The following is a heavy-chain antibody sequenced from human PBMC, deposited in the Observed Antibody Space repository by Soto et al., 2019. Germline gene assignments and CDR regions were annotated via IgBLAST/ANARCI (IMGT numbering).Heavy chain of an antibody. CDR2: IIPILAIA. J-gene: IGHJ5*02. V-gene: IGHV1-69*08. CDR1: GGTFSSYT. CDR3: VRDARSSFDWFAP. Sequence: QVQLVQSGAEVKKPGSSVKVSCKASGGTFSSYTISWVRQAPGQRLEWMGRIIPILAIANYAQKVQGRVTITAAKSTSTAYMQLSSLRSEDTAVYYWVRDARSSFDWFAPWGQGTLVTVSS.